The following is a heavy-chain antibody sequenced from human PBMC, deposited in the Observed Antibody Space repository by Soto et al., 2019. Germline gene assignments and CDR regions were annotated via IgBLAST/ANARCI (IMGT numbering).Heavy chain of an antibody. J-gene: IGHJ4*01. CDR1: GFSLTTYG. CDR3: ARGFYYDGSGYSYYFDY. CDR2: ISSGSGPI. D-gene: IGHD3-22*01. Sequence: EVQLVESGGGLVQPGGSMRLSCAASGFSLTTYGMNWVRQAPGRGLEWVSYISSGSGPIYYAYSVKGRFTISRDNHKTSLSLQMTRLRDEDTAVYSCARGFYYDGSGYSYYFDYWGYGTLVTVSS. V-gene: IGHV3-48*02.